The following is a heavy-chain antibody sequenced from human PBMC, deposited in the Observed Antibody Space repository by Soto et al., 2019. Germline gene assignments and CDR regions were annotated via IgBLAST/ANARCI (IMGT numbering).Heavy chain of an antibody. D-gene: IGHD6-19*01. V-gene: IGHV1-3*01. CDR1: GYVXTSYA. J-gene: IGHJ4*02. Sequence: GXSXKVSFKTSGYVXTSYAVHLVRQAPGQSLEWMGWITAGNGNTQYSQKFKGRVTVTSATSASTAYMELSSLRSEETAFYYCARAVTVDSSGWYALRYWGQGTLGTVSS. CDR3: ARAVTVDSSGWYALRY. CDR2: ITAGNGNT.